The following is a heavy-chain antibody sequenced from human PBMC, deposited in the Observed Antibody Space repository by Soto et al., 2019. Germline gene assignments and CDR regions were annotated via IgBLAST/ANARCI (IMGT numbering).Heavy chain of an antibody. CDR3: ARLIGNSWLDS. CDR1: GFTFSIYA. CDR2: ISTNGGST. D-gene: IGHD3-16*01. V-gene: IGHV3-64*04. J-gene: IGHJ5*01. Sequence: GGSLRLSCSASGFTFSIYAMHWVSQAPGKGLEYVSSISTNGGSTDYADSVKGRFTISRDNAKNSLYLQMNSLRAEDTAVYYCARLIGNSWLDSWGQGTLVTVSS.